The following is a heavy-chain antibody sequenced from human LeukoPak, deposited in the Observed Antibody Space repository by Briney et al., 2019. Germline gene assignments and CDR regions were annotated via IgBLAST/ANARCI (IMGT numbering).Heavy chain of an antibody. CDR1: GYGFTSYW. J-gene: IGHJ4*02. D-gene: IGHD3-9*01. Sequence: GESLKISCKGSGYGFTSYWIGWVRQMPGKGLEWVGIIYPSDSDARYSPSFQGQVTISADKSINTAYLQWSSLKASDTAMYYCARRNYDILTGYYNDYFDYWGQGTLVTVSS. V-gene: IGHV5-51*01. CDR2: IYPSDSDA. CDR3: ARRNYDILTGYYNDYFDY.